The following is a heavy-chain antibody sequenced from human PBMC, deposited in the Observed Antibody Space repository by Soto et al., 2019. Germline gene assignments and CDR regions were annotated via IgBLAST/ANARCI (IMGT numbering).Heavy chain of an antibody. CDR1: GGFISSSSYY. CDR3: ARQQNWNYVNWFDP. J-gene: IGHJ5*02. V-gene: IGHV4-39*01. Sequence: PSETLSLTCTVSGGFISSSSYYWGWIRQPPGKGLEWIGSIYYSGSTYYNPSLKSRVTISVDTSKNQFSLKLSSVTAADTAVYYCARQQNWNYVNWFDPWGQGTLVTVSS. CDR2: IYYSGST. D-gene: IGHD1-7*01.